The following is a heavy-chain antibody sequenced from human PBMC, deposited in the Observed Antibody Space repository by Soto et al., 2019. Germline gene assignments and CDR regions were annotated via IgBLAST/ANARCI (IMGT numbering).Heavy chain of an antibody. CDR2: IYHSGST. Sequence: SETLSLTCTVSSGSISSYYWSWIRQPPGKGLEWIGEIYHSGSTNYNPSLKSRVTISVDKSKNQFSLKLSSVTAADTAVYYCARDNGELDYYGMDVCGQGTTVTVSS. J-gene: IGHJ6*02. CDR1: SGSISSYY. CDR3: ARDNGELDYYGMDV. D-gene: IGHD4-17*01. V-gene: IGHV4-59*12.